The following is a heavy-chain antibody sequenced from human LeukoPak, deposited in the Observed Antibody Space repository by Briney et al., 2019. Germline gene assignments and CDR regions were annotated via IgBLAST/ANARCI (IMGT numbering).Heavy chain of an antibody. J-gene: IGHJ4*02. CDR1: GYTFTGYY. CDR2: INPNSGGT. D-gene: IGHD3-3*01. V-gene: IGHV1-2*02. CDR3: AREAGAIFGVVTN. Sequence: ASVKVSCKASGYTFTGYYMHWVRQAPGQGLEWMGWINPNSGGTNYAQKFQGRVTMTRDTSISTAYMELSRLRSHDTAVYYCAREAGAIFGVVTNWGQGTLVTASS.